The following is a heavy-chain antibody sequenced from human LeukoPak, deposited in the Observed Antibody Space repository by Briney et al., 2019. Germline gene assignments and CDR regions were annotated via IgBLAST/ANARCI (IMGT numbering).Heavy chain of an antibody. Sequence: GGSLRLSCADSGSTFSSYSMNWVRQAPGKGLEWVSYISSSSSTIYYADSVKGRFTISRDNAKNSLYLQMNSLRAEDTAVYYCARSGSSKTFVYWGQRTLVTVSS. J-gene: IGHJ4*02. CDR1: GSTFSSYS. D-gene: IGHD6-6*01. V-gene: IGHV3-48*01. CDR2: ISSSSSTI. CDR3: ARSGSSKTFVY.